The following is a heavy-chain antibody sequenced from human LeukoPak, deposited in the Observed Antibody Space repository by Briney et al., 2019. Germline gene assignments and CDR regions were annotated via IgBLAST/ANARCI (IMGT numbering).Heavy chain of an antibody. J-gene: IGHJ5*02. D-gene: IGHD1-26*01. Sequence: GGSLRLSCAASGFTFSSYAMSWVRQAPGKGLEWVSAISGSGGSTYYADSVEGRFTISRDNSKNTLYLQMNSLRAEDTAVYYCAKSPYSGSYYGVRYNWFDPWGQGTLVTVSS. CDR1: GFTFSSYA. V-gene: IGHV3-23*01. CDR2: ISGSGGST. CDR3: AKSPYSGSYYGVRYNWFDP.